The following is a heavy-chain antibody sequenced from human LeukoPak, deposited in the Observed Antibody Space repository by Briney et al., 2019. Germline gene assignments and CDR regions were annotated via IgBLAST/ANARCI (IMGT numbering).Heavy chain of an antibody. CDR3: GKLKSSGYLIEY. Sequence: GGSLRLSCAASGFTFSNYGMHWVRQAPGKGLEWVAVISYDGSNKYYVDSVKGRFTISRDNSKNTLYLQMNSLRVDDTAVYYCGKLKSSGYLIEYWGQGTLVTVSS. CDR2: ISYDGSNK. J-gene: IGHJ4*02. CDR1: GFTFSNYG. D-gene: IGHD3-22*01. V-gene: IGHV3-30*18.